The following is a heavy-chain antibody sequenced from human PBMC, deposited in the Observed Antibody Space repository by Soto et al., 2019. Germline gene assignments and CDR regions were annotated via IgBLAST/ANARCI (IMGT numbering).Heavy chain of an antibody. CDR3: TRSIATAGSGWFAP. V-gene: IGHV3-33*01. J-gene: IGHJ5*02. D-gene: IGHD6-13*01. Sequence: GGSLRLSCAASGFTFSSYGMHWVRQAPGKGLDWVAVIWYDGSNKYYADSVKGRFTISRDNSKNTLYLQMNSLRAEDTAVYYCTRSIATAGSGWFAPWGQGTLVTSPQ. CDR2: IWYDGSNK. CDR1: GFTFSSYG.